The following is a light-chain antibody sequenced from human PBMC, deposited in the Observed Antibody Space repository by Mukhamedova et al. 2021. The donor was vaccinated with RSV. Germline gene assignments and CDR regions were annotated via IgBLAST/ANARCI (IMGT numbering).Light chain of an antibody. J-gene: IGKJ2*01. V-gene: IGKV1-NL1*01. CDR3: QQYFGVPVT. Sequence: WYQRRVHGKAPKLLIYAASRLATGVPSRFSGGGSGADYTLTITSLQPEDFGTYYCQQYFGVPVTFGLGMKL. CDR2: AAS.